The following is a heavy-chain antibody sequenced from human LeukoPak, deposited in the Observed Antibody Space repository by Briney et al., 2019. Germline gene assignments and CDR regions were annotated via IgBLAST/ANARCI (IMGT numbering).Heavy chain of an antibody. CDR3: AKAAPTYYYYHMDV. D-gene: IGHD6-13*01. Sequence: GRSLRLSCAASGFAFDDYGMHWVRQAPGKGLEWGSGISWNSGGIGYADSVKGRFTISRDNAKNSLYLQMNSLRADDTALYYCAKAAPTYYYYHMDVWGKGTTVTVSS. J-gene: IGHJ6*03. CDR2: ISWNSGGI. CDR1: GFAFDDYG. V-gene: IGHV3-9*01.